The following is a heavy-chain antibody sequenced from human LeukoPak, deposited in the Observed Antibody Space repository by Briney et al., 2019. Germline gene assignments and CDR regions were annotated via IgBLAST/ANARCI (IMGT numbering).Heavy chain of an antibody. CDR3: ASTKYSGSYPFDY. V-gene: IGHV4-4*02. Sequence: PSETLSLTCAVSGGSISSSNWWSWVRQPPGKGLEWIGEIYQSGSTNYNPSLKSRVTMSVDKSKNQFSLKLSSVTAADTAVYYCASTKYSGSYPFDYWGQGTLVTVSS. CDR1: GGSISSSNW. J-gene: IGHJ4*02. D-gene: IGHD1-26*01. CDR2: IYQSGST.